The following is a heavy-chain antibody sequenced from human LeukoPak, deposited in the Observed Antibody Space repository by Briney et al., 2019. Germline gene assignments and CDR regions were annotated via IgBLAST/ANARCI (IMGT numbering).Heavy chain of an antibody. Sequence: PGGSLRLSCAASGFTFSSYGMHWVRQAPGKGLEWVAITSYDGSNKYYADSVKGRFTISRDNSKNTLYLQMNSLRAEDTAVYYCAKPGRNSEYSYDPWYFDLWGRGTLVTVSS. CDR1: GFTFSSYG. D-gene: IGHD5-18*01. V-gene: IGHV3-30*18. J-gene: IGHJ2*01. CDR3: AKPGRNSEYSYDPWYFDL. CDR2: TSYDGSNK.